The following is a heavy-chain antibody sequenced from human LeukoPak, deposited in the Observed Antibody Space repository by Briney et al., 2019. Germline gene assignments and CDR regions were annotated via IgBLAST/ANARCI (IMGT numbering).Heavy chain of an antibody. CDR3: ARDRESSGFFSYYYGMDV. CDR2: IKSRGGST. J-gene: IGHJ6*02. D-gene: IGHD6-19*01. V-gene: IGHV1-46*02. Sequence: APVKVSCKASGYTFNTDYFHWVRQAPGQGLEWMGIIKSRGGSTTYAQKFQGRVTMTTDTSTSTVYMDLSSLTYEDTAVYYCARDRESSGFFSYYYGMDVWGQGTTVTVSS. CDR1: GYTFNTDY.